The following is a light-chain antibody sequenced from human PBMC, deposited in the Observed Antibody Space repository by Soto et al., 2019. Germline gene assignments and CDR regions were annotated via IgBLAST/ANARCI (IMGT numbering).Light chain of an antibody. CDR2: GAS. V-gene: IGKV1D-16*01. CDR3: QQYNIYPLT. Sequence: DVQMTQSPSSLSASVADRVTITCRASQDINSYLAWYQQKPGNAPKSLIYGASSLQTGVPSRFSGSESGTDFTLTISNLQPEDSATYYCQQYNIYPLTFGGGTKVEIK. CDR1: QDINSY. J-gene: IGKJ4*01.